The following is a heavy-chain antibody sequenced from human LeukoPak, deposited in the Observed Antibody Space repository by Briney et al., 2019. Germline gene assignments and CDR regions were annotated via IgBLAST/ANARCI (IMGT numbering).Heavy chain of an antibody. V-gene: IGHV4-59*11. D-gene: IGHD5-18*01. Sequence: SETLSLTCTVSGGSFTGPYWSWIRQTPGKGLEWIGYIYHNGDTKYNPSLKGRVTMSVDTSKNQFSLKLSSVPPADTAVYYCARDGYGPTDYWGKGSLVTVSS. J-gene: IGHJ4*02. CDR2: IYHNGDT. CDR1: GGSFTGPY. CDR3: ARDGYGPTDY.